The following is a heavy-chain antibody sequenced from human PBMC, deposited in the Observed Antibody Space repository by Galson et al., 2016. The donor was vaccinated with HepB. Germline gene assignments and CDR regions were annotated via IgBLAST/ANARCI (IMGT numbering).Heavy chain of an antibody. CDR2: IKHDGSQK. CDR3: AKVRYDSSSYQSPYFDH. V-gene: IGHV3-7*05. Sequence: SLRLSCAVSGFTFSDYWMSWVRQAPGKGLEWVANIKHDGSQKTYVDSVKGRFTISRDNAKNSLFLQMHSLRVEDTAVYCCAKVRYDSSSYQSPYFDHWGQGILVTVSS. CDR1: GFTFSDYW. J-gene: IGHJ4*02. D-gene: IGHD3-22*01.